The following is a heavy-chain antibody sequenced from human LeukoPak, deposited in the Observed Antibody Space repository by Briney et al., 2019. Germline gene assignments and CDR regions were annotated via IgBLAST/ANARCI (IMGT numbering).Heavy chain of an antibody. V-gene: IGHV4-38-2*01. J-gene: IGHJ4*02. CDR3: ARVYGSGSHYFDY. CDR2: IHHSGST. D-gene: IGHD3-10*01. CDR1: GYSISSGYY. Sequence: SETLSLTCGVSGYSISSGYYWGWIRQPPGKGLGWIGTIHHSGSTFYNPSLKSRVTISVDTSRNQFSLKLSSVTAADTAVYYCARVYGSGSHYFDYWGQGTLVTVSS.